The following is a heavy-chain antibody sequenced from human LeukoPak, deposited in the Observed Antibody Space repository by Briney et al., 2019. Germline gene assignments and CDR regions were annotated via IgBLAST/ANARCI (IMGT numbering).Heavy chain of an antibody. CDR3: ARGLGGSGSYFLTFDY. D-gene: IGHD1-26*01. J-gene: IGHJ4*02. V-gene: IGHV1-18*04. CDR1: GYTFTGYY. CDR2: ISAYNGNT. Sequence: ASVKVSFKASGYTFTGYYMHWVRQAPGQGLEWMGWISAYNGNTKYAQKVQGRVTMTTDTSTSTAYMELRSLRSDDTAVYYCARGLGGSGSYFLTFDYWGQGTLVTVSS.